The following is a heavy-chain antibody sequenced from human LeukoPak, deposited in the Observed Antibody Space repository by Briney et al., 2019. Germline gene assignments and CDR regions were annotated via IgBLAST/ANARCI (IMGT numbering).Heavy chain of an antibody. Sequence: SETLSLTCTVSGGSISSSSYYWGWIRQPPGKGLEWIGGIYYSGSTYYNPSLKSRVTISVDTSKNQFSLKLSSVTAADTAVYYCARGGAGTLVPAALFDYWGQGTLVTVSS. CDR2: IYYSGST. D-gene: IGHD2-2*01. J-gene: IGHJ4*02. V-gene: IGHV4-39*07. CDR1: GGSISSSSYY. CDR3: ARGGAGTLVPAALFDY.